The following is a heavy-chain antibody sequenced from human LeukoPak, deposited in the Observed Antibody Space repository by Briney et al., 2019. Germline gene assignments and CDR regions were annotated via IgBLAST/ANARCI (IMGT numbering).Heavy chain of an antibody. CDR2: ISYDGSNK. J-gene: IGHJ6*03. Sequence: GGSLRLSCAASGFTFSSYAMHWVRQAPGKGLEWVAVISYDGSNKYYADSVKGRFTISRDNSKNTLYLQMNSLGAEDTAVYYCARDPSGSYNYYYYMDVWGKGTTVTVSS. CDR1: GFTFSSYA. V-gene: IGHV3-30*04. CDR3: ARDPSGSYNYYYYMDV. D-gene: IGHD1-26*01.